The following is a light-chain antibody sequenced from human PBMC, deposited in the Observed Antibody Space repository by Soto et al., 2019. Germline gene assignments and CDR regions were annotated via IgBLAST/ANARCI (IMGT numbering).Light chain of an antibody. CDR3: SSYTSSSTLEV. J-gene: IGLJ1*01. CDR2: DVS. CDR1: SSDVGGYNY. Sequence: LTQTASVSGSPGKSITISCTGTSSDVGGYNYVSWYQQHPGKAPKLMIYDVSNRPSGVSNRFSGSKSGNTASLTISGLQAEDEADYYCSSYTSSSTLEVFGTGTKVTVL. V-gene: IGLV2-14*01.